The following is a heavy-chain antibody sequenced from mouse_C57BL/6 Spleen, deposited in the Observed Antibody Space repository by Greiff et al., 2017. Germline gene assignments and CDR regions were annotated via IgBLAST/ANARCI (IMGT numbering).Heavy chain of an antibody. V-gene: IGHV1-54*01. CDR1: GYAFTNYL. CDR3: AREEGTDPYWYFDV. D-gene: IGHD4-1*01. CDR2: INPGSGGT. Sequence: VQLQQSGAELVRPGTSVKVSCKASGYAFTNYLIEWVKQRPGQGLEWIGVINPGSGGTNYNEKFKGKATLTADKSSSTAYMQLSSLTSEDSAVYFCAREEGTDPYWYFDVWGTGTTVTVSS. J-gene: IGHJ1*03.